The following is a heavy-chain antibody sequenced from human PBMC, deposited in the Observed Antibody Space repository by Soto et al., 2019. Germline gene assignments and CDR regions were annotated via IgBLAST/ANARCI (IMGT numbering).Heavy chain of an antibody. Sequence: SETLSLTCAVSGYSISSGYYWGWIRQPPGKGLERIGNIYHSGSTYYNPSLKSRVTISVDTSKNQFSLKLSSVTAADTAVYYCARTPNGYGGYYFGYWGQGSLVTVSS. CDR2: IYHSGST. CDR3: ARTPNGYGGYYFGY. V-gene: IGHV4-38-2*01. D-gene: IGHD4-17*01. CDR1: GYSISSGYY. J-gene: IGHJ4*02.